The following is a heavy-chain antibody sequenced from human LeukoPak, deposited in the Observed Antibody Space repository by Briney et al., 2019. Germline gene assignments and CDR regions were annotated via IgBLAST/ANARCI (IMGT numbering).Heavy chain of an antibody. Sequence: PSETLSLTCTVSGGSISSGGYYWSWIRQHPGKGLEWIGYIYYSGSTYYNPSLKSRVTISVDTSKNQFSLKLSSVTAADTAVYYCERGATVTKWDYYYYYMDVWGKGTTVTVSS. J-gene: IGHJ6*03. CDR2: IYYSGST. CDR1: GGSISSGGYY. CDR3: ERGATVTKWDYYYYYMDV. V-gene: IGHV4-31*03. D-gene: IGHD4-11*01.